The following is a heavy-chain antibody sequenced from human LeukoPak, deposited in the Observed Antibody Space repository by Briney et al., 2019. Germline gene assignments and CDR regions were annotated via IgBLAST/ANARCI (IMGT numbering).Heavy chain of an antibody. Sequence: PGGSLRLSCAASGFTFSSYWMHWVRQAPGKGLGWVSRIKSDGSNTNYADSVKGRFTTSRDNAKNTLHLQMNSLRAEDTAVYYCARGGYYGSGRYYFDSWGQGTLVTVSS. V-gene: IGHV3-74*01. CDR2: IKSDGSNT. CDR3: ARGGYYGSGRYYFDS. D-gene: IGHD3-3*01. CDR1: GFTFSSYW. J-gene: IGHJ4*02.